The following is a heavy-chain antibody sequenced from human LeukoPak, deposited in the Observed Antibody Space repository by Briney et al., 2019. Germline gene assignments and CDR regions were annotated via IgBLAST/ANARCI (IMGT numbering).Heavy chain of an antibody. CDR1: GGSISSYY. V-gene: IGHV4-4*09. J-gene: IGHJ3*02. CDR3: ARRDYYDSSGYSFAFDI. D-gene: IGHD3-22*01. CDR2: TYTSGST. Sequence: SETLSLTCTVSGGSISSYYWSWIRQPPGKGLEWIGYTYTSGSTNYNPSLKSRVTISVDTSKNQFSLKLSSVTAADTAVYYCARRDYYDSSGYSFAFDIWGQGTMVTVSS.